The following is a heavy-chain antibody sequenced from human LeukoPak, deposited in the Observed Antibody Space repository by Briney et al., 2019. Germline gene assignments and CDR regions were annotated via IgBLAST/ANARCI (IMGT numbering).Heavy chain of an antibody. CDR2: INPNSGGT. J-gene: IGHJ5*02. V-gene: IGHV1-2*02. D-gene: IGHD1-26*01. CDR1: GYTFTGYY. Sequence: ASVKVSCKASGYTFTGYYMLWVRQAPGQGLEWMGWINPNSGGTKYAQKFQGRVTMTRDTSISTAYMELSRLRSDDTAVYYCARVPTRRGWFDPWGQGTLVTVSS. CDR3: ARVPTRRGWFDP.